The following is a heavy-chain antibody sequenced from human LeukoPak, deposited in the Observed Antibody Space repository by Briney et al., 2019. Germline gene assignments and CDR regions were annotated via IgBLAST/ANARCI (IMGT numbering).Heavy chain of an antibody. J-gene: IGHJ5*02. CDR3: ARDNSVGDIAWWFDP. V-gene: IGHV1-46*01. CDR2: INPTGTGT. CDR1: GYTFTSYG. D-gene: IGHD3-10*01. Sequence: ASVKVSCKASGYTFTSYGISWVRQAPGQGLEWIGLINPTGTGTLYAQKFQGRVTMTRDMSTSTDYMELSSLRSEDTAVYYCARDNSVGDIAWWFDPWGQGTLVTVSS.